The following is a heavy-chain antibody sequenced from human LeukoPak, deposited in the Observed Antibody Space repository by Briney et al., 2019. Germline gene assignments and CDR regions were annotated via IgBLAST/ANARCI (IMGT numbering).Heavy chain of an antibody. CDR2: ISWNSGST. V-gene: IGHV3-9*03. D-gene: IGHD2-2*01. Sequence: GGSLRLSCAASGFTFDDYAMHWVRQAPGKGLEWVSGISWNSGSTGYADSVKGRFTISRDNAKNSLYLQMNSLRAEDMALYYCAKGLFNQPLFDYWGQGTLVTVSS. CDR1: GFTFDDYA. CDR3: AKGLFNQPLFDY. J-gene: IGHJ4*02.